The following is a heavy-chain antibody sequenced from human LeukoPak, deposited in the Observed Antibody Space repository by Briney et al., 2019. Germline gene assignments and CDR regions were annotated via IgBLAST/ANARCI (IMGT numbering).Heavy chain of an antibody. D-gene: IGHD6-13*01. CDR1: GYTFTSYA. V-gene: IGHV1-3*01. J-gene: IGHJ4*02. CDR2: INAGNGNT. Sequence: ASVKVSCKASGYTFTSYAMHWVRQAPGQRLEWMGWINAGNGNTKYSQKFQGRVTITRDTSASTAYMELSSLRSEDTAVYYCAREQLKGEYYFDYWGQGTLVTVSS. CDR3: AREQLKGEYYFDY.